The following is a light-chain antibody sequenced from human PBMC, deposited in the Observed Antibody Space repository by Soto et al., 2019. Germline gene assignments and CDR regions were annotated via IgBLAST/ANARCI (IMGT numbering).Light chain of an antibody. J-gene: IGKJ1*01. CDR2: AAS. CDR3: QHYNSYSEA. Sequence: DFQMTQSPSSLSASVGDRVTITCRASQGIANYLAWYQQKPGRAPKLVIYAASTLQSGVPSRFSGSGSGTDFTLTISSLQAEDVATYYCQHYNSYSEAFGQGTKVELK. V-gene: IGKV1-27*01. CDR1: QGIANY.